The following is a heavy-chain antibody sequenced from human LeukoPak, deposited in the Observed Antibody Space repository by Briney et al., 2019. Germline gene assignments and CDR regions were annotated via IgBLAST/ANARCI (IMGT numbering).Heavy chain of an antibody. CDR2: IKEDGSEK. Sequence: GGSLRLSCAGSGFSVSNYYMNWVRQAPGKGLEWVANIKEDGSEKYYGDSVKGRFTISRDNAKNSLYLEMNSLRVEDTAVYYCARDSSGYQWGQGTLVTVSS. J-gene: IGHJ4*02. CDR1: GFSVSNYY. V-gene: IGHV3-7*01. D-gene: IGHD3-22*01. CDR3: ARDSSGYQ.